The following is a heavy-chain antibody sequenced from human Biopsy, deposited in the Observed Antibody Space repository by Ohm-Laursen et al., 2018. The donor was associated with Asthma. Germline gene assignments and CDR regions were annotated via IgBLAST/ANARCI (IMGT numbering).Heavy chain of an antibody. Sequence: TLSLTCAVYGGSLSGYYWTWIRQTPGRGLEWIGEVTHSGSANYNPSLKRRVTILLDSSKNQFSLKVRSLTAADTAVYYCARVAYCGGNGFDYWGQGTLVTVSS. CDR1: GGSLSGYY. D-gene: IGHD4-23*01. CDR3: ARVAYCGGNGFDY. V-gene: IGHV4-34*01. CDR2: VTHSGSA. J-gene: IGHJ4*02.